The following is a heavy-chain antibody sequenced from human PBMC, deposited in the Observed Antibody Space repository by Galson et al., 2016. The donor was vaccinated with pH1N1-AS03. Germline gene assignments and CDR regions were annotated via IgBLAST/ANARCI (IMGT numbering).Heavy chain of an antibody. CDR1: GGSFSDFG. Sequence: SVKVSCKASGGSFSDFGLNWVRQAPGQGLEWMGRIIPISGTTDHAQKFQGRVTIIADKSTTTAYMEVSSLRSEDTAVYSCARDLRAEYVGSNGRLDLTEGFEIWGQGTMVTVSS. J-gene: IGHJ3*02. CDR3: ARDLRAEYVGSNGRLDLTEGFEI. V-gene: IGHV1-69*06. D-gene: IGHD2-8*01. CDR2: IIPISGTT.